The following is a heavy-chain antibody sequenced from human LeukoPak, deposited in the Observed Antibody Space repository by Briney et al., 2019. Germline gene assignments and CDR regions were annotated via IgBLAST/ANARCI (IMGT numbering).Heavy chain of an antibody. J-gene: IGHJ6*04. V-gene: IGHV3-74*01. Sequence: GGSLRLSCAASGFTFSSYWMHWVRQAPGKGLVGVSRINSDRSSTIYADSVKGRFTISRDNAKNTLYLQMNSLRAEDTAVYYCAELGITMIGGVWGKGTTVTISS. D-gene: IGHD3-10*01. CDR3: AELGITMIGGV. CDR1: GFTFSSYW. CDR2: INSDRSST.